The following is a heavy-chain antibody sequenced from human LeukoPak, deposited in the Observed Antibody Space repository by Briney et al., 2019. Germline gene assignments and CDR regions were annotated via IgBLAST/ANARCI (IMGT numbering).Heavy chain of an antibody. D-gene: IGHD2-21*02. J-gene: IGHJ6*02. CDR2: ICYSGST. V-gene: IGHV4-59*01. Sequence: SETLSLTCTVSGGSISSYYWSWIRQPPGKGLEWIGYICYSGSTNYNPSLKSRVTISVDTSKNQFSLKLSSVTAADTAVYYCARETGDYHYYYGMDVWGQGTTVTVSS. CDR3: ARETGDYHYYYGMDV. CDR1: GGSISSYY.